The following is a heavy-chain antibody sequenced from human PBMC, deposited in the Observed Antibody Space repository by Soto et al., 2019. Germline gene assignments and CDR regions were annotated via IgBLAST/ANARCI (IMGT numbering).Heavy chain of an antibody. Sequence: PSETLSLTCTVSGGSISSSSYYWGWIRQPPGKGLEWIGRIYYSGSTYYNPSLKSRVTISVDTSKNQFSLKLSSVTAADTAVYYCARHARFKFGYCSSTSCYVGDWFDPWGQGTLVTVS. CDR1: GGSISSSSYY. CDR2: IYYSGST. CDR3: ARHARFKFGYCSSTSCYVGDWFDP. D-gene: IGHD2-2*01. V-gene: IGHV4-39*01. J-gene: IGHJ5*02.